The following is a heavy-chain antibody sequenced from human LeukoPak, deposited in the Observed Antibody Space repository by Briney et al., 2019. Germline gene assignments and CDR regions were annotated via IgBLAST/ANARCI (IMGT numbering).Heavy chain of an antibody. V-gene: IGHV4-59*12. J-gene: IGHJ3*02. D-gene: IGHD6-13*01. CDR3: ARDPGYSSSWYWVAFDI. CDR2: IYYSGST. CDR1: GGSISSYY. Sequence: SETLSLTFTVSGGSISSYYWSWIRQPAGKGLEWIGYIYYSGSTNYNPSLKSRVTRSVDTSKNQFSLKLSSVTAADTAVYYCARDPGYSSSWYWVAFDIWGQGTMVTVSS.